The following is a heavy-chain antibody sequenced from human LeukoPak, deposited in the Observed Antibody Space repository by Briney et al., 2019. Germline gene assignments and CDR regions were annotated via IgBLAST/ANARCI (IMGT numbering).Heavy chain of an antibody. J-gene: IGHJ3*02. CDR2: INPSGGST. D-gene: IGHD2-21*02. CDR1: GYTFTSYG. Sequence: ASVKVSCKASGYTFTSYGISWVRQAPGQGLEWMGIINPSGGSTSYAQKFQGRVTMTRDTSTSTVYMELSSLRSEDTAVYYCARDKVFSGAYCGGDCYFAFDIWGQGTMVTVSS. CDR3: ARDKVFSGAYCGGDCYFAFDI. V-gene: IGHV1-46*01.